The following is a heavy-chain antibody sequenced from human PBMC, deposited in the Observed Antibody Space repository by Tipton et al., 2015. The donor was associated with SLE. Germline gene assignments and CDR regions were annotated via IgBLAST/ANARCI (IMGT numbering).Heavy chain of an antibody. J-gene: IGHJ4*02. V-gene: IGHV3-64*01. Sequence: SLRLSCAASGFTFDYWMHWVRQAPGKGLVWVSRMNSDGGSTYYANSVKDRFTISRDNSKDTLYLQMGSLGTEDMAVYYCAREGSSTSCYDYWGQGTLVTVSS. CDR1: GFTFDYW. CDR2: MNSDGGST. D-gene: IGHD2-2*01. CDR3: AREGSSTSCYDY.